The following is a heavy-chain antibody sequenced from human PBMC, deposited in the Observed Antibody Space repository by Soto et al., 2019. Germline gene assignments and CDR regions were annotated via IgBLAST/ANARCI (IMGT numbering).Heavy chain of an antibody. V-gene: IGHV3-23*01. Sequence: EVQLLESGGGLVQPGESLRLSCAASGFTFSNYAMTWVRRAPGKGLEWVSVITASGDITYYPDSGKGRFTISRDNPKKTLYLQLSSLRADDTATYYCANAVKPGHDSVYFDSWGQGILVTVSS. CDR3: ANAVKPGHDSVYFDS. CDR2: ITASGDIT. J-gene: IGHJ4*02. D-gene: IGHD1-1*01. CDR1: GFTFSNYA.